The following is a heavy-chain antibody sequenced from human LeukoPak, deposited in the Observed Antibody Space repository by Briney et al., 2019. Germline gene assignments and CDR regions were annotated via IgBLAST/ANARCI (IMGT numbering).Heavy chain of an antibody. Sequence: GGSLRLSCAASGFTFSSYSMNWVRQAPGKGLEWVSSISSSSSYIYYADSEKGRFTISRDNAKNSLYLQMNSLRAEDTAVYYCARAAVNYFDYWGQGTLVTVSS. D-gene: IGHD4-17*01. CDR1: GFTFSSYS. CDR3: ARAAVNYFDY. V-gene: IGHV3-21*01. J-gene: IGHJ4*02. CDR2: ISSSSSYI.